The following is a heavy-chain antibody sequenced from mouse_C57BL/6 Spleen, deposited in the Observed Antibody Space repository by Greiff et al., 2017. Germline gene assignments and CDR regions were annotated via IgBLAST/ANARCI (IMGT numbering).Heavy chain of an antibody. CDR2: ISNGGGST. CDR1: GFTFSDYY. Sequence: EVMLVESGGGLVQPGGSLKLSCAASGFTFSDYYMYWVRQTPEKRLEWVAYISNGGGSTYYPDTVKGRFTISRDNAKNTLYLQMSRLKSEDTAMYYCARPAYYSNYRYWYFDVWGTGTTVTVSS. CDR3: ARPAYYSNYRYWYFDV. V-gene: IGHV5-12*01. D-gene: IGHD2-5*01. J-gene: IGHJ1*03.